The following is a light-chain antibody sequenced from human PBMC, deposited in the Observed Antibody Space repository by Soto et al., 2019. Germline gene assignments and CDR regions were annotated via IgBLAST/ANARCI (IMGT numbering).Light chain of an antibody. J-gene: IGLJ3*02. Sequence: QSVLTQPPSASGSPGQSVTISCTGTSSDVGGYIHVSWYQQHPGKAPKLMIYEVSKRPSGVPDRFSGSKSGNTASLTVSGLQAEDEAEYYCQSYDSNMSGSGVFGGGTKLTVL. CDR1: SSDVGGYIH. V-gene: IGLV2-8*01. CDR3: QSYDSNMSGSGV. CDR2: EVS.